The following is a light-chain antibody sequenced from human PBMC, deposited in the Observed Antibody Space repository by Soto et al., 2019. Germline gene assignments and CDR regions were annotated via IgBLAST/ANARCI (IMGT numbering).Light chain of an antibody. V-gene: IGKV1-5*01. CDR2: AAS. J-gene: IGKJ1*01. Sequence: DIQMTQSPSTLSASVGDRVTITCRASQSISSWLAWYQQKPGKVPKLLIYAASILQSGVPSRFSGSGSDTDFTLTISSLQPEDFATYYCLLDFRYFWAFGQGTKVDIK. CDR3: LLDFRYFWA. CDR1: QSISSW.